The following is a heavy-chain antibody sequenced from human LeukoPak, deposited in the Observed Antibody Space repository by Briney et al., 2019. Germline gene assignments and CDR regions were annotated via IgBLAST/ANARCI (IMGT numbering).Heavy chain of an antibody. V-gene: IGHV3-9*01. J-gene: IGHJ2*01. D-gene: IGHD3-22*01. CDR3: AKDSGYDSSGYYFGYFDL. Sequence: GGSLRLSCAASGFTFDDYAMHWVRQAPGKGLEWVSGISWNSGSIGYADSVKGRFTISRDNAKNSLYLQMNSLRAEDTALYYCAKDSGYDSSGYYFGYFDLWGRGTLFTVSS. CDR1: GFTFDDYA. CDR2: ISWNSGSI.